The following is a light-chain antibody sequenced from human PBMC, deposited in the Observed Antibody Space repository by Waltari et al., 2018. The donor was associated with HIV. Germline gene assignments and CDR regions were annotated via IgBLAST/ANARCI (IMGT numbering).Light chain of an antibody. Sequence: DIQMTQSPSSLSASVGDRVTITCQASQYISNHLNWYQQKPGKAPKFLIYDVSNLEIGVPSRFSGSGSGTDFTFTISSLQPEDIATYYCHQYDNLPPTFGPGTKVDIK. CDR1: QYISNH. V-gene: IGKV1-33*01. CDR2: DVS. J-gene: IGKJ3*01. CDR3: HQYDNLPPT.